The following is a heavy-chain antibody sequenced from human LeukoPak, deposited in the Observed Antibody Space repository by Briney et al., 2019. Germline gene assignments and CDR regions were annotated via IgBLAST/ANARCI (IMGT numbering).Heavy chain of an antibody. J-gene: IGHJ4*02. CDR1: GYSISSGSW. V-gene: IGHV4-28*05. D-gene: IGHD3-10*02. CDR3: ASVNVRGAPTRVDY. Sequence: SDTLSLTCGVSGYSISSGSWWGWIRQPPGKGLKWIGYIYYSGDIYYNPSLKSRVTMSVDTSKNQFSLKLSSVTAVDTAVYYCASVNVRGAPTRVDYWGQGTLVTVSS. CDR2: IYYSGDI.